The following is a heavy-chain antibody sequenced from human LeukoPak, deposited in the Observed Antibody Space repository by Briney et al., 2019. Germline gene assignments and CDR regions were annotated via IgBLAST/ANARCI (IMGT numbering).Heavy chain of an antibody. Sequence: SETLSLTCTVSGGSISSGSYYWSWIRQPAGKGLEWIGRIYTSGSTNYNPSLKSRVTISVDTSKNQFSLKLSSVTAADTAVYYCAREGGTTIDFDYWGQGTLVTVSS. V-gene: IGHV4-61*02. CDR1: GGSISSGSYY. CDR3: AREGGTTIDFDY. CDR2: IYTSGST. D-gene: IGHD4-17*01. J-gene: IGHJ4*02.